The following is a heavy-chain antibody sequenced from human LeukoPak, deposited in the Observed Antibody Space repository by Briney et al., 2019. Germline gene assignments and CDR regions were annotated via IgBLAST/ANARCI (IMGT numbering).Heavy chain of an antibody. CDR2: ISSSGSTI. CDR1: GFTYSNYY. CDR3: ARDDRLVVPAAMSEGLDAFDI. D-gene: IGHD2-2*01. J-gene: IGHJ3*02. V-gene: IGHV3-11*01. Sequence: PVGSLRLSGAASGFTYSNYYMSWIHQAPGKGLEWVSYISSSGSTIYYADSVKGRFTISRDNAKNSLYLQMNSLRAEDTAVYYCARDDRLVVPAAMSEGLDAFDIWGQGTMVTVSS.